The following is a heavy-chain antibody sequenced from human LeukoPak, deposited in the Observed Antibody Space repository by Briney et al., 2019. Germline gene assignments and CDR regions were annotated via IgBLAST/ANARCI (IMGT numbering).Heavy chain of an antibody. Sequence: GGSLRLSCAASGFTFSSYGMSWVRQAPGKGLEWVSAIGGRDGSTYYADSVKGRFTISRDNSKNTLYVQMNSLRAEHTAVYYCAKGHYYGSGSLDYWGQGTLVTVSS. CDR3: AKGHYYGSGSLDY. CDR2: IGGRDGST. D-gene: IGHD3-10*01. V-gene: IGHV3-23*01. CDR1: GFTFSSYG. J-gene: IGHJ4*02.